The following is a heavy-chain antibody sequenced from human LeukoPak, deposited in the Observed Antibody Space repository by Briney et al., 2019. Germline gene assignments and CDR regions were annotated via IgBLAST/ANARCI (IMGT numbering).Heavy chain of an antibody. V-gene: IGHV3-23*01. CDR1: GFTFSSYA. D-gene: IGHD3-22*01. CDR2: ISGSGGST. CDR3: AKGAGDYYDSSGYAYYFDY. J-gene: IGHJ4*02. Sequence: GGSLRLSCAASGFTFSSYAMSWVRQAPGKGLEWVSAISGSGGSTYYADSVKGRFTISRDNSKNTLYLQMNSLRAEDTAVYYCAKGAGDYYDSSGYAYYFDYWGQGTLVTVSS.